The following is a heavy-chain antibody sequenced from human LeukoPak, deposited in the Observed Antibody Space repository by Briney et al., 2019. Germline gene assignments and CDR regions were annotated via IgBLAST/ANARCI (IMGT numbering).Heavy chain of an antibody. CDR2: IWYDGSNK. CDR3: ASLTYGSGSYYRVLDGMDV. D-gene: IGHD3-10*01. J-gene: IGHJ6*02. CDR1: GFTFSSYG. Sequence: PGGSLRLSCAASGFTFSSYGMHWVRQAPGKGLEWVAVIWYDGSNKYYADSVKGRFTISRDNSKNTLYLQMNSLRSEDTAVYYCASLTYGSGSYYRVLDGMDVWGQGTTVTVSS. V-gene: IGHV3-33*01.